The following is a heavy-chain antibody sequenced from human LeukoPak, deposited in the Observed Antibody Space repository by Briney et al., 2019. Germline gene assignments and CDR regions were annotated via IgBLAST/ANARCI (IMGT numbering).Heavy chain of an antibody. Sequence: SETLSLTCNVSGGSISNNYWSWIRQPPGKGLEWIGYIYYSGTTNYNPSLKSRVTISVDTSKNQFSLQLRSVTAADTAVYYCAREDPQTTVPEGMDVWGQGTTVTVSS. CDR2: IYYSGTT. CDR3: AREDPQTTVPEGMDV. J-gene: IGHJ6*02. V-gene: IGHV4-59*01. CDR1: GGSISNNY. D-gene: IGHD4-17*01.